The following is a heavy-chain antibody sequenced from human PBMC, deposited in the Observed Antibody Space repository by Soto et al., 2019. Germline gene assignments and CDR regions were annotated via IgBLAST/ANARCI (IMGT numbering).Heavy chain of an antibody. CDR1: GGSISSGGYS. Sequence: SETLSLTCAVSGGSISSGGYSWSWIRQPPGKGLEWIGTIYSSGSTYYNPSLKSRITMSLDTSKNQFSLNLGSVTAPPDYFYYGMDVWGQGTTVTVSS. J-gene: IGHJ6*02. CDR2: IYSSGST. CDR3: MDV. V-gene: IGHV4-30-2*03.